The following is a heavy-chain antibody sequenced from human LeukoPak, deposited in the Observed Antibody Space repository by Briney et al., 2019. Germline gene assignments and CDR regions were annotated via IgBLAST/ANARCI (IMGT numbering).Heavy chain of an antibody. J-gene: IGHJ6*02. CDR2: MNPNSGNT. Sequence: GASVKVSCKASGYTFTSYDINWVRQATGQGLEWMGWMNPNSGNTGYAQKFQGRVTMTRNTSISTAYMELSSLRSEDTAVYYCARQPQAGYSSSTSCYGVDYYYGMDVWGQGTTVTVSS. V-gene: IGHV1-8*01. D-gene: IGHD2-2*01. CDR3: ARQPQAGYSSSTSCYGVDYYYGMDV. CDR1: GYTFTSYD.